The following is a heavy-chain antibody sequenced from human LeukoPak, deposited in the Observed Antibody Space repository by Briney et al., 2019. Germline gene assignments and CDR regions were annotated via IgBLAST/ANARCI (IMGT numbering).Heavy chain of an antibody. V-gene: IGHV4-4*07. CDR1: GGSLSSHY. J-gene: IGHJ3*02. Sequence: SETLSLTCTVSGGSLSSHYWRWIRQPAGKGLEWIGRIYTSGSTNCNPSLKRRVTMSVDFSEHELSLKQSSVTGADTAVFHWARGGETRTRNAFDIWGQGTMVTVSS. CDR2: IYTSGST. CDR3: ARGGETRTRNAFDI. D-gene: IGHD3-10*01.